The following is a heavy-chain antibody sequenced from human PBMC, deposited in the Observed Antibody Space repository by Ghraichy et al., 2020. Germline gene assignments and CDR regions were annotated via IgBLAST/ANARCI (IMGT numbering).Heavy chain of an antibody. D-gene: IGHD6-19*01. CDR1: GFTFSSYA. V-gene: IGHV3-23*01. Sequence: GTLRLSCAASGFTFSSYAMSWVRQTPGKGLEWVSAISGSGGSTYYADSVKGRFTISRDNSKNTLYLQMNSLRAEDTAVYYCAKGYSSGWYPGGYWGQGTLVTVSS. CDR3: AKGYSSGWYPGGY. J-gene: IGHJ4*02. CDR2: ISGSGGST.